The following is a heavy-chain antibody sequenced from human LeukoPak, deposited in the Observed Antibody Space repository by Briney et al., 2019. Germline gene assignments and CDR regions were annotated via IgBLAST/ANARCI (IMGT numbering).Heavy chain of an antibody. D-gene: IGHD3-22*01. V-gene: IGHV3-15*01. J-gene: IGHJ3*02. CDR1: GFTFSRYS. Sequence: GGSLRLSCAASGFTFSRYSMNWVRQAPGKGLEWVGRIKSKTDGGTTDYAAPVKGRFTISRDDSKNTLYLQMNSLKTEDTAVYYCTTDLYDSSGTYDAFDIWGQGTMVTVSS. CDR2: IKSKTDGGTT. CDR3: TTDLYDSSGTYDAFDI.